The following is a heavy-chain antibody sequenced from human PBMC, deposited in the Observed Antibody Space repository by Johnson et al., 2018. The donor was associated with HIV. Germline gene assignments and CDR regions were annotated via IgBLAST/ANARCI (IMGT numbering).Heavy chain of an antibody. D-gene: IGHD2-21*01. V-gene: IGHV3-43D*03. CDR2: ISWDGGST. CDR1: GFTFDDYA. Sequence: VQLVESGGGLVQPGGSLRLSCAASGFTFDDYAMHWVRQAPGKGLEWVSLISWDGGSTYYIDSVKGRFTISRDNSKKSLYLQMNSLRAEDTALYYCAGCGGDCSDAFDIWGQGTMVTVSS. CDR3: AGCGGDCSDAFDI. J-gene: IGHJ3*02.